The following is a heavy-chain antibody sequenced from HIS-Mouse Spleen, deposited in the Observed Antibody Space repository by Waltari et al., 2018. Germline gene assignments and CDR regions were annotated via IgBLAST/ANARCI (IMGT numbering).Heavy chain of an antibody. V-gene: IGHV4-34*01. D-gene: IGHD1-1*01. Sequence: QVQLQQWGAGLLKPSETLSLTCAAYGGSFSGFYWSWIRQPPGKGLEWIGEINHSGSTNYNPSLKSRVTISVDTSKNQFSLKLSSVTAADTAVYYCASREPYYFDYWGQGTLVTVSS. CDR3: ASREPYYFDY. J-gene: IGHJ4*02. CDR1: GGSFSGFY. CDR2: INHSGST.